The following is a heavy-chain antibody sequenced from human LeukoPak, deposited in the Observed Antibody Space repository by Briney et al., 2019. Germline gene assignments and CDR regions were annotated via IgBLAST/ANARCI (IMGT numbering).Heavy chain of an antibody. CDR1: GFTVSSNY. CDR2: IYSGGST. CDR3: ARGTMTYYYGSGSYRHDAFDI. V-gene: IGHV3-53*01. D-gene: IGHD3-10*01. Sequence: PGGSLRLSCAVSGFTVSSNYMNWVRQAPGKGLEWVSVIYSGGSTYYADSVKGRFTISRDNYKNTLYLQMNSLTAEDTAVYYCARGTMTYYYGSGSYRHDAFDIWGQGTMVTVSS. J-gene: IGHJ3*02.